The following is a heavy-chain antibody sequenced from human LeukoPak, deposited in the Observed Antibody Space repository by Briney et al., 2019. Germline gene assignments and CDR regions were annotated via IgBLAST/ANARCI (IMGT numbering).Heavy chain of an antibody. CDR1: GYIXINYY. V-gene: IGHV1-46*01. D-gene: IGHD1-1*01. CDR3: ARDYIGSNALDY. J-gene: IGHJ4*02. CDR2: INPSGGST. Sequence: GASVKVSCKASGYIXINYYIQWVGQAPGQGQEWMGVINPSGGSTNYAQKLQGRVTMTRDTSTSTVYMDVSSLRSEDTAVYYCARDYIGSNALDYWGQGTLVTVSS.